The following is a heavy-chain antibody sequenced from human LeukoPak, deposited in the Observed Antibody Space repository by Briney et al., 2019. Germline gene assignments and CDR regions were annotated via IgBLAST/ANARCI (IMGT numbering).Heavy chain of an antibody. CDR1: GYTFPNYG. V-gene: IGHV1-18*01. D-gene: IGHD3-10*01. Sequence: ASVKVSCKASGYTFPNYGFTWVRQAPGQGLEWMGCISVYNGDTNYAQKLQGRVTMTTDTSTTTVYMELRSLRSDDTAVYYCASRPLSFYGPGITGGWFDPWGQGTLVTVSS. CDR2: ISVYNGDT. CDR3: ASRPLSFYGPGITGGWFDP. J-gene: IGHJ5*02.